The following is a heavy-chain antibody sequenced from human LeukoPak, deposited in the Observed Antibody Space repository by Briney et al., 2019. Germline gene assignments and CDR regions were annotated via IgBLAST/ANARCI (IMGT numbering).Heavy chain of an antibody. J-gene: IGHJ6*03. D-gene: IGHD2-8*01. V-gene: IGHV1-2*02. CDR1: GYSFTDYY. CDR3: ARGPNHYYYMDF. CDR2: INPDGDGT. Sequence: ESSVTVSFKASGYSFTDYYIHLVRQAPGQGLEWMGWINPDGDGTKSAQKFQDRVTITTDKSINTVFMELSGLTSDETALYYCARGPNHYYYMDFWGKGTTVSVSS.